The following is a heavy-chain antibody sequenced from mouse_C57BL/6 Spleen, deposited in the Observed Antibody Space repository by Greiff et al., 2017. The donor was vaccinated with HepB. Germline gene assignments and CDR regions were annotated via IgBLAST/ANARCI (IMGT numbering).Heavy chain of an antibody. D-gene: IGHD2-1*01. V-gene: IGHV1-69*01. J-gene: IGHJ4*01. CDR1: GYTFTSYW. CDR3: ARTMVTTYAMDY. Sequence: QVHVKQPGAELVMPGASVKLSCKASGYTFTSYWMHWVKQRPGQGLEWIGEIDPSDSYTNYNQKFKGKSTLTVDKSSSTAYMQLSSLTSEDSAVYYCARTMVTTYAMDYWGQGTSVTVSS. CDR2: IDPSDSYT.